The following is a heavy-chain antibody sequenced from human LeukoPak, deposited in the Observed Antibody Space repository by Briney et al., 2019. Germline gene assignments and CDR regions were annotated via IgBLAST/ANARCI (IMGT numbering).Heavy chain of an antibody. J-gene: IGHJ4*02. CDR3: AKDLSTSGWILEY. V-gene: IGHV3-43*01. CDR1: GFTFDDYT. D-gene: IGHD2-2*03. CDR2: ISWDAGST. Sequence: SGGSLRLSCAASGFTFDDYTMHWVRHAPGKGLEWVSVISWDAGSTVYADSVKGRFTISRDNSKNSLYLQMNSLRTDDTALYYCAKDLSTSGWILEYWGQGTLVTVSS.